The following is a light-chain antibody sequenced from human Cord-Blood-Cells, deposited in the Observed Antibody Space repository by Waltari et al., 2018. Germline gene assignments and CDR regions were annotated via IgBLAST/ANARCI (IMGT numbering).Light chain of an antibody. V-gene: IGLV2-11*01. J-gene: IGLJ3*02. CDR3: CSYAGSYTWV. CDR2: DVS. CDR1: SSDVGGYNY. Sequence: SALTQPRSVSGSPGQSVPIPCTGTSSDVGGYNYVSWYQPHPGKAPKLMIYDVSKRPPERPQRFSGSKSGSTASLTLSWLQSEDEAEYYCCSYAGSYTWVFGGGTKLSVL.